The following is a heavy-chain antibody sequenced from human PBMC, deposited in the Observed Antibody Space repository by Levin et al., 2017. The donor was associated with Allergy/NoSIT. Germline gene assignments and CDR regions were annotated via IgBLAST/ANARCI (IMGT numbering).Heavy chain of an antibody. V-gene: IGHV4-34*01. Sequence: SETLSLTCAVHGASFSGYYWTWIRQPPGKGLEWIGEIDHNENTNFNPSLKSRITMSVDTSKDQFSLEVTSVTVADTAVYYCARGRPLWVFGEHHPNWFDPWGQGTLVAVSS. CDR1: GASFSGYY. D-gene: IGHD3-10*02. J-gene: IGHJ5*02. CDR3: ARGRPLWVFGEHHPNWFDP. CDR2: IDHNENT.